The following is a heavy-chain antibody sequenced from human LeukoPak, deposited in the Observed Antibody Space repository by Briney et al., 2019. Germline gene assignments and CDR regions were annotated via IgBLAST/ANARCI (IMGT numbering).Heavy chain of an antibody. J-gene: IGHJ4*02. CDR1: GVSISRGSHY. CDR2: IHTSRNT. Sequence: PSETLSLTCTVSGVSISRGSHYWSWIRQPAGTGLEWIGRIHTSRNTNYSPSLWRRFTISVDTSKNQFSLRLHSVPGADTAVYYCARDRSYYSDTGTDYWGQGALVTVSS. CDR3: ARDRSYYSDTGTDY. V-gene: IGHV4-61*02. D-gene: IGHD3-22*01.